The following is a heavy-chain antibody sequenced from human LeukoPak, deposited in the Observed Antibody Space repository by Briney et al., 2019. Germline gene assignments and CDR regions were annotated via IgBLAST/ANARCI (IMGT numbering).Heavy chain of an antibody. CDR1: GGTFSSYA. J-gene: IGHJ4*03. CDR2: IIPIFGTA. V-gene: IGHV1-69*13. CDR3: ARVDDSSGYCYGYFDY. Sequence: SVKVSCKASGGTFSSYAISWVRQAPGQGLEWMGGIIPIFGTANYAQKFQGRVTITADESTSTAYMELSSLRSEDTAVYYCARVDDSSGYCYGYFDYWGQGTLVTVSS. D-gene: IGHD3-22*01.